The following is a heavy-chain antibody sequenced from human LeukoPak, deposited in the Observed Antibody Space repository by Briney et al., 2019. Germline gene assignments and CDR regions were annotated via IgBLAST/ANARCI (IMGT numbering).Heavy chain of an antibody. CDR3: ARIGVGLYTYDI. Sequence: PGGSLRLSCAASGFTFNNYGMHWVRQAPGKGLEWVAVIWYDGSNKYYADSVKGRFTISRDNSKNTLYLQMNSLRVEDTAVYYCARIGVGLYTYDIWGQGTMVTVSS. CDR2: IWYDGSNK. D-gene: IGHD3-3*01. CDR1: GFTFNNYG. V-gene: IGHV3-33*01. J-gene: IGHJ3*02.